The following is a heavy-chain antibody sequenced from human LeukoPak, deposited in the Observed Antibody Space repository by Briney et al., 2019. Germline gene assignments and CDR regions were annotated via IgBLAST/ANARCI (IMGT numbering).Heavy chain of an antibody. J-gene: IGHJ5*02. CDR3: ARDLGQYYDTSDNWFDP. V-gene: IGHV3-30*04. CDR1: GFTFSSYA. D-gene: IGHD3-22*01. Sequence: GGSLRLSCAASGFTFSSYAMHWVRQAPGKGLEWVAVISYDGSNKYYADSVKGRFTISRDNSKNTLYLQMNSLRAEDTAVYYCARDLGQYYDTSDNWFDPWGQGTLVTVSS. CDR2: ISYDGSNK.